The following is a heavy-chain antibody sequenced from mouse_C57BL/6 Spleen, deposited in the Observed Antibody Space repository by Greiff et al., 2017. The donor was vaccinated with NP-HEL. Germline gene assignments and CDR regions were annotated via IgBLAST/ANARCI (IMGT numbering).Heavy chain of an antibody. J-gene: IGHJ4*01. CDR2: INPNNGGT. CDR1: GYTFTDYN. Sequence: VQLQQSGPELVKPGASVKMSCKASGYTFTDYNMHWVKQSHGKSLEWIGYINPNNGGTSYNQKCKGKATLTVNKSASTAYMELLSLTSADSAVYDCAIPITTVNMDYAMDYWGQGTSVTVAS. CDR3: AIPITTVNMDYAMDY. D-gene: IGHD1-1*01. V-gene: IGHV1-22*01.